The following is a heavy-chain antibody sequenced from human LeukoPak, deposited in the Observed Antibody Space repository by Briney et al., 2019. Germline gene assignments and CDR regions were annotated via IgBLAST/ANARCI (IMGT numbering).Heavy chain of an antibody. V-gene: IGHV3-23*01. CDR2: ISGSGGST. D-gene: IGHD1-26*01. CDR3: AKDAAKHSGSYPDAFDI. CDR1: GFTFSSYD. J-gene: IGHJ3*02. Sequence: GGSLRLSCAASGFTFSSYDMSWVRQAPGKGLEWVSAISGSGGSTYYADSVKGRFTISRDNSKNTLFLQMNTLRAEDTAVYYCAKDAAKHSGSYPDAFDIWGQGTMVTVSS.